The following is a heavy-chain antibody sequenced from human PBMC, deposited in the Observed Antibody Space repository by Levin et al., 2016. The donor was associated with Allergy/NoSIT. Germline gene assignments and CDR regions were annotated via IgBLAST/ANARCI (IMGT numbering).Heavy chain of an antibody. V-gene: IGHV3-66*01. D-gene: IGHD1-26*01. CDR2: MWHGGDT. Sequence: GGSLRLSCAASGFTVSSNYMSWVRQAPGKGLECVSVMWHGGDTYYADSVKGRFTISRDNSKNTVYLEMNTLRAEDTAVYYCATAEWIDSGNYYGIDYWGQGTLVTVSS. CDR3: ATAEWIDSGNYYGIDY. CDR1: GFTVSSNY. J-gene: IGHJ4*02.